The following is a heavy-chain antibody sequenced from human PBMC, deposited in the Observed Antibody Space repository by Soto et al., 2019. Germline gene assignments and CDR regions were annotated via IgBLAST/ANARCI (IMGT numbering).Heavy chain of an antibody. CDR1: GGSFSGYY. D-gene: IGHD5-12*01. V-gene: IGHV4-34*01. CDR2: INHSGST. CDR3: ARGEMATIADY. Sequence: TLSLTCAVYGGSFSGYYWSWIRQPPGKGLEWIGYINHSGSTNYNPSLKSRVTISVDTSKNQFSLKLSSVTAADTAVYYCARGEMATIADYWGQGTLVTVSS. J-gene: IGHJ4*02.